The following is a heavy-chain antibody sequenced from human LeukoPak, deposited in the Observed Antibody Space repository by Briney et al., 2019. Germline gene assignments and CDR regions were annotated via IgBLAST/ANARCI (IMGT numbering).Heavy chain of an antibody. CDR1: GFTFNSYA. Sequence: GGSLRLSCAASGFTFNSYAMSWVRQAPGKGLEWVSAISGSGGSTYYADSVKGRFTISRDNSKNTLYLQMNSLRAEDTAVYYCAKSMVRGVNGYGMDVWGQGTTVTVSS. J-gene: IGHJ6*02. V-gene: IGHV3-23*01. D-gene: IGHD3-10*01. CDR2: ISGSGGST. CDR3: AKSMVRGVNGYGMDV.